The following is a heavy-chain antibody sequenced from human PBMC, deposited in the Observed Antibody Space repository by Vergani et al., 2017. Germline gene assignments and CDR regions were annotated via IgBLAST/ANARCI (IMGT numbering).Heavy chain of an antibody. CDR3: ARGITMIVVVTSEGSWFDP. CDR1: GGSINSHNYY. Sequence: QVQLQESGPGLVKPSQTLSLTCTVSGGSINSHNYYWSWIRQPAGKGLEWIGRIHTSGSTNYNPSLKSRVTISVDTSKNQFSLKLSSVTAADTAVYYCARGITMIVVVTSEGSWFDPWGQGTLVTVSS. CDR2: IHTSGST. J-gene: IGHJ5*02. D-gene: IGHD3-22*01. V-gene: IGHV4-61*02.